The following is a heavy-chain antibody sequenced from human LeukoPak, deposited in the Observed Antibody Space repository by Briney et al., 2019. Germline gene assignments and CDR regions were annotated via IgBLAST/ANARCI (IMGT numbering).Heavy chain of an antibody. CDR2: INHSGST. Sequence: PSETLSLTCAVYGGSFSGYYWSWIRQPPGKGLEWIGEINHSGSTNYNPSLKSRVTISVDTSKNQFSLKLSSVTAADTAVYYCARAQVTFDYWGQGTLVTVSS. J-gene: IGHJ4*02. V-gene: IGHV4-34*01. CDR3: ARAQVTFDY. D-gene: IGHD2-21*02. CDR1: GGSFSGYY.